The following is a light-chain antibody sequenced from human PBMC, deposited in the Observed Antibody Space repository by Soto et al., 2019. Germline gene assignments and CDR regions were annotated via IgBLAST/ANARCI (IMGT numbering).Light chain of an antibody. CDR2: GAS. CDR3: QPYHTWAQT. Sequence: EVVLTQTQRTLSVSRGRVDLGGRRASQSVSSNLAWYQQKPGQAPRLLIYGASTRATGIPARFSGSGPGTAFTLGLRTLQSEDFAVYYCQPYHTWAQTFGQGTKVDIK. V-gene: IGKV3-15*01. J-gene: IGKJ1*01. CDR1: QSVSSN.